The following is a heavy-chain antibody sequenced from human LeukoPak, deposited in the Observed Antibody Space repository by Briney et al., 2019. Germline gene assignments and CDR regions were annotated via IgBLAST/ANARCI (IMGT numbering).Heavy chain of an antibody. CDR3: ARGDGYSSATRLGP. D-gene: IGHD6-19*01. Sequence: ASVKVSCKASGYTFVSYGVSWVRQAPGQGLEWMGWISAYNENTEYAQKFQGRVTMTTDISTSTNYMELRSLRSDDTAMYYCARGDGYSSATRLGPWGQGTLVTVSS. J-gene: IGHJ5*02. V-gene: IGHV1-18*01. CDR1: GYTFVSYG. CDR2: ISAYNENT.